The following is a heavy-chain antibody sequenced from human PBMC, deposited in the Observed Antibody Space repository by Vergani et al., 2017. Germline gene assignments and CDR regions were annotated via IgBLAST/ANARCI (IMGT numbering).Heavy chain of an antibody. CDR2: ISSSSSYI. J-gene: IGHJ4*02. D-gene: IGHD3-3*01. CDR3: ARDHSPTYYDFWSGYHEGVYFDY. CDR1: GFTFSSYS. Sequence: EVQLVESGGGLVKPGGSLRLSCAASGFTFSSYSMNWVRQAPGKGLEWVSSISSSSSYIYYADSVKGRFTISRDNAKNSLYLQMNSLRAEDTAVYYCARDHSPTYYDFWSGYHEGVYFDYWGQGTLVTVSS. V-gene: IGHV3-21*01.